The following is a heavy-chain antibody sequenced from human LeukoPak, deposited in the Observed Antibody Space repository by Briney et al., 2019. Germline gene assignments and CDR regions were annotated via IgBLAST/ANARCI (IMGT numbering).Heavy chain of an antibody. CDR1: GGSFSGYY. V-gene: IGHV4-34*01. D-gene: IGHD2-15*01. CDR2: INHSGST. CDR3: ARDRSGYCSGGSCYTVNWFDP. Sequence: SETLSLTCAVYGGSFSGYYWSWVRQPPEKGLEWIGEINHSGSTNYNPSLKSRVTISVDTSKNQFSLKLSSVTAADTAVYYCARDRSGYCSGGSCYTVNWFDPWGQGTLVTVSS. J-gene: IGHJ5*02.